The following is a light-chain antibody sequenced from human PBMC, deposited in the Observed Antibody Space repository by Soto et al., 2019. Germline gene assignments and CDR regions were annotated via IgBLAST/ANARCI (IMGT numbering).Light chain of an antibody. J-gene: IGKJ2*01. CDR3: PQYGALPYT. Sequence: DIVLTQSPGTLSLSPGERATLSCRASQSVSSSYFAWYQQKPGQAPRLLIYAASRRASGIPARFSGSGSGTDFTLTINRLEPEDFAVYYCPQYGALPYTFGQGTKLEIK. V-gene: IGKV3-20*01. CDR2: AAS. CDR1: QSVSSSY.